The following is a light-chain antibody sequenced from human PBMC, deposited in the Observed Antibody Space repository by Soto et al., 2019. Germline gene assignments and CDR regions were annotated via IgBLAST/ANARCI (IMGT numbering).Light chain of an antibody. CDR2: DNN. Sequence: QSVLTQPPSVSAAPGQKVTISCSGSSSNIGNNYVSWYQQLPGTAPHLLMYDNNKRPSGIPDRFSGSKSGTSATLGITGLQTGDEADYYCGTWDSSLSVGGVFGGGTKVTVL. J-gene: IGLJ3*02. CDR3: GTWDSSLSVGGV. CDR1: SSNIGNNY. V-gene: IGLV1-51*01.